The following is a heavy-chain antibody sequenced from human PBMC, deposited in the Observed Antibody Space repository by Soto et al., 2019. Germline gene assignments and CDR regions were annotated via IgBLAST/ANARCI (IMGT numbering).Heavy chain of an antibody. D-gene: IGHD6-19*01. CDR2: ISAYNGNT. V-gene: IGHV1-18*01. CDR1: GYTFTSYG. J-gene: IGHJ4*02. CDR3: ARELPSGWYGPYEY. Sequence: GDSVKVSCKASGYTFTSYGITWVRQAPGQGLEWMGWISAYNGNTNYAQKLQGRVTMTTDTSTSTAYMELRSLRSDDTAVYYCARELPSGWYGPYEYWGKGPMVTVSS.